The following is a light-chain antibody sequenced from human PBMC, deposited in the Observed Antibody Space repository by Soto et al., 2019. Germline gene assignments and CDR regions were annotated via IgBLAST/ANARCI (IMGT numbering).Light chain of an antibody. CDR3: QHYDHLPIN. CDR1: QDITNY. CDR2: DAS. Sequence: DIQMTQSPSSLSASVGDRVTITCQASQDITNYLNWYQQKPGRAPRLLLYDASSLETGVPSRFSGSGSGTDFTLTISSLQPEDVATYYCQHYDHLPINFGQGTRLEIK. V-gene: IGKV1-33*01. J-gene: IGKJ5*01.